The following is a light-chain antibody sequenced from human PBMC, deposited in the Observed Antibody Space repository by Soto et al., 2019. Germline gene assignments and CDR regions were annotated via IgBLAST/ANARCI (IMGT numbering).Light chain of an antibody. Sequence: EIVLTQSPATLSLSPGERATLSCRASQSVSRYLAWYQQKPGQAPRLLIYDASKRATDIPARFSGSGSGTDFTLTITRLEPEDFAVYYCQHYGYSLWTFGQGTKVDIK. J-gene: IGKJ1*01. CDR1: QSVSRY. CDR3: QHYGYSLWT. V-gene: IGKV3-11*01. CDR2: DAS.